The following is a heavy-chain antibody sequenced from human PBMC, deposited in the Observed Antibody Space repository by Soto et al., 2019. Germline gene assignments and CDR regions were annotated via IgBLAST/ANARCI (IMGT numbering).Heavy chain of an antibody. Sequence: HPWWSLGLSCSSSGFTFSSYAMHWVRQAPGKGLEYVSAISSNVGSTYYADSVKGRFTISRDNSKNTLYLQMSSLRAEDTAVYYCVKDLGSIAAVTGDLDYWGQGTLVTVSS. CDR1: GFTFSSYA. CDR3: VKDLGSIAAVTGDLDY. J-gene: IGHJ4*02. CDR2: ISSNVGST. D-gene: IGHD6-13*01. V-gene: IGHV3-64D*06.